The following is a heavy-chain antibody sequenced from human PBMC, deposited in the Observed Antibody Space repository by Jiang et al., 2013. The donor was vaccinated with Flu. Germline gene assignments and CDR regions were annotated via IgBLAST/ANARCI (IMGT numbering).Heavy chain of an antibody. Sequence: SGAEVKKPGASVKVSCKASGYTFTNYVMHWVRQAPGQRLEWMGWINGGNGNTKESQNFQGRVTITRDSSASTAYMELSSLTSEDTAVYYCARDRASGGRLFDHWGQGTRVTVSS. V-gene: IGHV1-3*01. CDR3: ARDRASGGRLFDH. J-gene: IGHJ4*02. CDR2: INGGNGNT. D-gene: IGHD6-19*01. CDR1: GYTFTNYV.